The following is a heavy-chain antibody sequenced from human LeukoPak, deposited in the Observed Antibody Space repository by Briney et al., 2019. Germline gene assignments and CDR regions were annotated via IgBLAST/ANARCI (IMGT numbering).Heavy chain of an antibody. CDR3: AKDTSIGKYCTNGVCSPFDY. Sequence: GGSLTLSCAGSGFTFSSYAMSWVRQAPGQGLEWVSVISDSGDYTSYADSVRGRFTISRDNSRNTLYLQMIGLRPEDTAVYYCAKDTSIGKYCTNGVCSPFDYWGQGTLVTVPS. J-gene: IGHJ4*02. CDR1: GFTFSSYA. V-gene: IGHV3-23*01. CDR2: ISDSGDYT. D-gene: IGHD2-8*01.